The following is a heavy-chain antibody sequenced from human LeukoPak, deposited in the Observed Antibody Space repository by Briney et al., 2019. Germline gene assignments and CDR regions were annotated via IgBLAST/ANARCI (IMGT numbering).Heavy chain of an antibody. Sequence: GGSLRLSCAASGFTVSSNYMSWLRQAPGKGLEGVSVIYSGGSTYYADSVKGRFTISRDNSKNTLYLQMNSLRAEDTAVYYCAGGAYYYDSSGPYWGQGTLVTVSS. CDR1: GFTVSSNY. CDR2: IYSGGST. J-gene: IGHJ4*02. CDR3: AGGAYYYDSSGPY. D-gene: IGHD3-22*01. V-gene: IGHV3-53*01.